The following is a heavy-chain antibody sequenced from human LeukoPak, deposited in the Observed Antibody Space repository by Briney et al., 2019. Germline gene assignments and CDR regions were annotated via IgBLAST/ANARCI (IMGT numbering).Heavy chain of an antibody. CDR3: ARGIEEWLYLYY. CDR1: GFTFSNYG. D-gene: IGHD3-3*01. J-gene: IGHJ4*02. Sequence: PGGSLRLSCAASGFTFSNYGLSWVRQTPGKGLEWVSGISNSGGSTNYADSVKGRFTISRDNSKNTLYLQMNSLRAEDTAVYYCARGIEEWLYLYYWGQGALVTVAS. CDR2: ISNSGGST. V-gene: IGHV3-23*01.